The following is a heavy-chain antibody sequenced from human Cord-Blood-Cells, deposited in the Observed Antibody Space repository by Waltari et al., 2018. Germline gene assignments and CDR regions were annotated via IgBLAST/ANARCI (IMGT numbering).Heavy chain of an antibody. CDR1: GFTFSSYW. V-gene: IGHV3-7*01. J-gene: IGHJ4*02. CDR2: IKQDGSEK. D-gene: IGHD1-20*01. Sequence: EVQLVESGGGLVQPGGSLRLSCAASGFTFSSYWMSWVRQAPGKGLEWVANIKQDGSEKYYVDSVKGRFTISRDNAKNSLYLQMNSLRAEDTAVYYCAREGALNNWSAGLDYWGQGTLVTVSS. CDR3: AREGALNNWSAGLDY.